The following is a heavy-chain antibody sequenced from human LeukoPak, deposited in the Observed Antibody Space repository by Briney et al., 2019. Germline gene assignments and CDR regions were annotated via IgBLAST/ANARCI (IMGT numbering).Heavy chain of an antibody. CDR1: GGSISSGGYF. Sequence: SETLSLTCTVSGGSISSGGYFWSWIRHPPGQALEWIGYIYYDERSYYNPSLEGRVTISVDGSKNQFSLKMNSVTAADTAVYYCAREQVATLGYWGQGTLVTVSS. J-gene: IGHJ4*02. CDR2: IYYDERS. CDR3: AREQVATLGY. V-gene: IGHV4-30-4*01.